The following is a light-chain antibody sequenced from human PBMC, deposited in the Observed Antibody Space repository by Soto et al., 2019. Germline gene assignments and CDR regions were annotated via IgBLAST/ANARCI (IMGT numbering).Light chain of an antibody. Sequence: QSVLAQPPSVSAAPGQTVTISCAGSSSNIGNNYVSWYQQLPGKAPKLLIYDNNKRPSGIPDRFSGSKSGTSATLGITGLQTGDEADYYCGTWDSSLSSGGVFGGGTKVTVL. CDR1: SSNIGNNY. J-gene: IGLJ2*01. CDR3: GTWDSSLSSGGV. V-gene: IGLV1-51*01. CDR2: DNN.